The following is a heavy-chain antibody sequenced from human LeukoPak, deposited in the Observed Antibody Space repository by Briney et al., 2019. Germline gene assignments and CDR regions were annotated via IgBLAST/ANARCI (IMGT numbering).Heavy chain of an antibody. CDR2: IRSKAYGGTT. CDR1: GFTFSSYA. V-gene: IGHV3-49*03. D-gene: IGHD5-12*01. J-gene: IGHJ3*02. CDR3: TRDWGYGDAFDI. Sequence: GGSLRLSCAASGFTFSSYAMSWFRQAPGKGLEWVGFIRSKAYGGTTEYAASVKGRFTISRDDSKSIAYLQMNSLKTEDTAVYYCTRDWGYGDAFDIWGQGTMVTVSS.